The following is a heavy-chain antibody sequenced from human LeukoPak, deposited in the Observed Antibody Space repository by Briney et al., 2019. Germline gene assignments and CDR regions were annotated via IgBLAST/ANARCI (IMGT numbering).Heavy chain of an antibody. CDR3: ARDRADSSSWFDAFDI. Sequence: GSVRVSCKASGYTFTGYYMHWVRQAPGQGLEWMGWINPNSGGTNYAQKFQGRVTMTRDTSISTAYMELSRLRSDDTAVYYCARDRADSSSWFDAFDIWGQGTMVTVSS. CDR1: GYTFTGYY. J-gene: IGHJ3*02. V-gene: IGHV1-2*02. CDR2: INPNSGGT. D-gene: IGHD6-13*01.